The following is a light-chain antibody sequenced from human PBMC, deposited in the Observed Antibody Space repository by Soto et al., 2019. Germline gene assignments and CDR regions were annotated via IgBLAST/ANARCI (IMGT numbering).Light chain of an antibody. V-gene: IGLV2-14*01. CDR3: YSYTTTSTYV. CDR2: EVT. Sequence: QSALTQPPSVSGSPGQSITLSCTGTTSDVGGYHFVSWYQQHPGKAPKLMIYEVTNRPSGVSDRFSGSKSGNTASLTISGLQAEDEADYYCYSYTTTSTYVFGSGTKLTVL. CDR1: TSDVGGYHF. J-gene: IGLJ1*01.